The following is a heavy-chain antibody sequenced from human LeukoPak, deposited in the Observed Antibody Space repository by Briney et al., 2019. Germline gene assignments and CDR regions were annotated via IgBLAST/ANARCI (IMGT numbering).Heavy chain of an antibody. V-gene: IGHV4-59*01. CDR1: GGSISGNY. Sequence: SETLSLTCTVSGGSISGNYWSWIRQPPEKGLEWIGYIYYTGSTNYNPSLKSRVTISVDTSKNQFSLKLISVTAADTAVYYCARLYVWGSYRYYYFDYWGQGTLVTVSS. J-gene: IGHJ4*02. CDR2: IYYTGST. CDR3: ARLYVWGSYRYYYFDY. D-gene: IGHD3-16*02.